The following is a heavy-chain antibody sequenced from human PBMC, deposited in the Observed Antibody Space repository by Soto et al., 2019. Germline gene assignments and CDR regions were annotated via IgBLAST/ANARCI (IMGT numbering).Heavy chain of an antibody. V-gene: IGHV3-30-3*01. CDR1: GFTLSSHA. Sequence: QVQLVESGGGVVQPGRSLRLSCAVSGFTLSSHAMHWVRQAPGKGLEWGALILSDGSNKYYADSVKGRFTTSRDKSKTTMELQMNSLSVEDTAVYYCARDYKAGSNCDLGYWGEGALVTVSS. CDR2: ILSDGSNK. J-gene: IGHJ4*02. CDR3: ARDYKAGSNCDLGY. D-gene: IGHD1-26*01.